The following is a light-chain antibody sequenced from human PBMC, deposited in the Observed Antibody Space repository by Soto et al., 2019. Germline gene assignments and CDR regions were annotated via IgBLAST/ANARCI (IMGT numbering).Light chain of an antibody. CDR2: EGT. J-gene: IGLJ3*02. Sequence: QSVLTQPASVSGSPGQSITISCTGTSSDVGTYNLVSWYQQHPGKAPRLMIYEGTERPPGVSNRFSGSESGNTASLTISGLQPEDEADYYCCSHAGSSSWVFGGGTQLTVL. CDR3: CSHAGSSSWV. V-gene: IGLV2-23*01. CDR1: SSDVGTYNL.